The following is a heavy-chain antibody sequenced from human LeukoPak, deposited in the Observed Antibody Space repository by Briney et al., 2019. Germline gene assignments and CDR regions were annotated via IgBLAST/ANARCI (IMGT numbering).Heavy chain of an antibody. CDR1: GFTFDDYA. CDR3: AKDWRDDFWSGYYMHY. J-gene: IGHJ4*02. V-gene: IGHV3-9*03. CDR2: ISWNSGSI. D-gene: IGHD3-3*01. Sequence: PGGSLRLSCAASGFTFDDYAMHWVRHAPGKGLEWVSGISWNSGSIGYADSVKGRFTISRDNAKNSLYLQMNSLRAEDMALYYCAKDWRDDFWSGYYMHYWGQGTLVTVSS.